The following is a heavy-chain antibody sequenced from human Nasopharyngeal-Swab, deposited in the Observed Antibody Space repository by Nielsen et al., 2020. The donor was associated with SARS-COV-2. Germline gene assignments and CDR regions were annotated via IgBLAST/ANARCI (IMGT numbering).Heavy chain of an antibody. CDR2: IKQDGSEK. V-gene: IGHV3-7*01. CDR3: ARVRGSYSFDY. D-gene: IGHD1-26*01. Sequence: WIRQPPGKGLEWVANIKQDGSEKYYVDSVKGRSTISRDNAKNSLYLQMNSLRAEDTAVYYCARVRGSYSFDYWGQGTLVTVSS. J-gene: IGHJ4*02.